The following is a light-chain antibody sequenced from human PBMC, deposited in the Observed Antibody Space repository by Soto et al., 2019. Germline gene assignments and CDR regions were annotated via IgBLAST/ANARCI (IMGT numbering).Light chain of an antibody. CDR3: QQYGSSPWT. V-gene: IGKV3-20*01. CDR1: QTISSTY. Sequence: EIVLTQSPATLSLSPGERATLSCRVSQTISSTYLAWYQQKPGQAPRLLMYGISSRATGIPDRFSGSGSGTDFTLTISRLEPEDFAVYYCQQYGSSPWTFGQGTKVEI. CDR2: GIS. J-gene: IGKJ1*01.